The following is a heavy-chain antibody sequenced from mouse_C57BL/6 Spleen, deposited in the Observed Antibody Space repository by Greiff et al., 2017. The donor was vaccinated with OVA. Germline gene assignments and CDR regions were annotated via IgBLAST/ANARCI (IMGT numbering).Heavy chain of an antibody. CDR3: ARQDRLTGTRDYFDY. CDR2: IYPSDSET. CDR1: GYTFTSYW. V-gene: IGHV1-61*01. J-gene: IGHJ2*01. D-gene: IGHD4-1*01. Sequence: QVQLQQPGAELVRPGSSVKLSCKASGYTFTSYWMDWVKQRPGQGLEWIGNIYPSDSETHYNQKFKDKATLTVDKSSSTAYMQLSSLTSEDSAVYDCARQDRLTGTRDYFDYWGQGTTLTVSS.